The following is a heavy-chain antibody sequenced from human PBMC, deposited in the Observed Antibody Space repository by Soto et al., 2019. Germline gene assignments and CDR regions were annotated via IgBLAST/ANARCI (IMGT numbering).Heavy chain of an antibody. D-gene: IGHD3-10*01. CDR1: GGSFSGYY. V-gene: IGHV4-34*01. Sequence: QVQLQQWGAGLLKPSETLSLTCAVYGGSFSGYYWSWIRQPPGKGLEWIGEINHSGSTNYNPSLRSRVAISVDTTKNPFSLKPSSVTAADTAVYYCARVLPRYYYGSGSDHFAYWGQGTLVTVSS. CDR3: ARVLPRYYYGSGSDHFAY. J-gene: IGHJ4*02. CDR2: INHSGST.